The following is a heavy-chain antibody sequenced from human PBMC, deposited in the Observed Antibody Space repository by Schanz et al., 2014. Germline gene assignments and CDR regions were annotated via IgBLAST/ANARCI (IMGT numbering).Heavy chain of an antibody. D-gene: IGHD6-13*01. Sequence: VQLLESGGTVVQPGGSLRVSCAASGFTFSGYAMSWVRQAPGKGLEWVAVMSYDGSNKYYADSVKGRFTISRDTPKNTLYVQMNSLRADDTAVYYCAKEKEEVAADGSFFDYWGQGTLVTVSS. V-gene: IGHV3-30-3*01. CDR1: GFTFSGYA. CDR3: AKEKEEVAADGSFFDY. CDR2: MSYDGSNK. J-gene: IGHJ4*02.